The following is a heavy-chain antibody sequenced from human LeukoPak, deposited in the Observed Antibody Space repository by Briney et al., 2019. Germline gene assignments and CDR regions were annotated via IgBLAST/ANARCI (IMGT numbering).Heavy chain of an antibody. V-gene: IGHV1-69*04. D-gene: IGHD2-2*01. CDR1: GGTFSSYA. CDR2: IIPILGIA. J-gene: IGHJ4*02. CDR3: ARDENVVEPAATFDY. Sequence: GASVKVSCKASGGTFSSYAISWVRQAPGQGLEWMGRIIPILGIANYAQKFQGRVTITADKSTSTAYMELSSLRSEDTAVYYCARDENVVEPAATFDYWGQGTLVTVSS.